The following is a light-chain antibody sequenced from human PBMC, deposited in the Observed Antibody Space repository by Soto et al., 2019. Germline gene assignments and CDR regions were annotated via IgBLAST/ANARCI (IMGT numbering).Light chain of an antibody. Sequence: EIVKRLSPATLSVSRGERATLSCRASQSVSSYLAWYQQKPGQAPRLLIFDAYTRATGIPARFSGSGSGTEFTLTISSPQSEDFAVYYCQQVNRWTETFGQGPKVDI. CDR3: QQVNRWTET. CDR1: QSVSSY. V-gene: IGKV3-15*01. J-gene: IGKJ1*01. CDR2: DAY.